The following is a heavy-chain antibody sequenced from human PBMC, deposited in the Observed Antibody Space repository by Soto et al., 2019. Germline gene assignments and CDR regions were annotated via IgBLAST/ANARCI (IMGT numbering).Heavy chain of an antibody. V-gene: IGHV3-48*03. CDR2: ISTSASTI. D-gene: IGHD2-2*01. CDR3: TRGRPYCSSTRGKGMDV. J-gene: IGHJ6*02. CDR1: GFTFIDFE. Sequence: EVRLVESGGGLVQPGGSLRLSCAGSGFTFIDFEMHWVRQAPGKGLEWLSYISTSASTIYYADSVKGRFIISRENAKNSLSLQMNSLRAEDTAIYYCTRGRPYCSSTRGKGMDVWGQGTTVTVSS.